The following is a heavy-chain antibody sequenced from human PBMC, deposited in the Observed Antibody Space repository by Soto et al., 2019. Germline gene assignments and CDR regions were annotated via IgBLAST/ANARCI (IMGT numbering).Heavy chain of an antibody. CDR3: ARDAPYRSSPNFDY. V-gene: IGHV3-21*01. J-gene: IGHJ4*02. D-gene: IGHD6-13*01. CDR2: ISSSSSYI. CDR1: GFTFSSYS. Sequence: GGSLRLSGAASGFTFSSYSMNWVRQAPGKGLEWVSSISSSSSYIYYADSVKGRFTISRDNAKNSLYLQMNSLRAEDTAVYYCARDAPYRSSPNFDYWGQRTLVTVSS.